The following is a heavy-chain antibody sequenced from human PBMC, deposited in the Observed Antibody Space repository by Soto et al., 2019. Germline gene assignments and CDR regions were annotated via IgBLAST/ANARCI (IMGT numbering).Heavy chain of an antibody. J-gene: IGHJ4*02. CDR3: ARSSNWYFDY. Sequence: SETLSLTCTVSGGSISSSTHDWGWIRQPPGKGLEWIGSIYYSGTTYYNPSLKSRVTISIDTSKNKFAQNQRSVTAADTAVYYCARSSNWYFDYWGQGTLVTVS. CDR1: GGSISSSTHD. V-gene: IGHV4-39*01. D-gene: IGHD6-13*01. CDR2: IYYSGTT.